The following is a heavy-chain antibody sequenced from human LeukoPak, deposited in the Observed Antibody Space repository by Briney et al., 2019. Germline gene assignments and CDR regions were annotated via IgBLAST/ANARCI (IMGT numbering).Heavy chain of an antibody. J-gene: IGHJ4*02. V-gene: IGHV1-46*01. CDR2: INPTGGST. Sequence: ASVKVSCKASGYTFPSYFMHWVRQAPGQGLEWMGIINPTGGSTTYAQKFQGRVTMTRDTSTSTVYMELSSLRSDDTAVYYCARDGREMATLYYFDYWGQGTLVTVSS. CDR1: GYTFPSYF. CDR3: ARDGREMATLYYFDY. D-gene: IGHD5-24*01.